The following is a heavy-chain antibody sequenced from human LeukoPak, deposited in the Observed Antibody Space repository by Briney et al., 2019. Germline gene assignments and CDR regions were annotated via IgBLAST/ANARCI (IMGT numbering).Heavy chain of an antibody. D-gene: IGHD6-13*01. V-gene: IGHV3-23*01. CDR2: ISGSGGST. CDR1: GFTFSSYA. J-gene: IGHJ4*02. Sequence: GGSLRLSCAASGFTFSSYAMSWVRQAPGKGLEWVSAISGSGGSTYYADSVKGRFTISRDNSKNTLYLQMNSLRAEDTAVYYCAKDPPLYSSSWYSFDYWGQGTLVTVSS. CDR3: AKDPPLYSSSWYSFDY.